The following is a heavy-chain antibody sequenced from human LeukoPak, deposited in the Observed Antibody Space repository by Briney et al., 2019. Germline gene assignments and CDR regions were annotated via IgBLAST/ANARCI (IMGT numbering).Heavy chain of an antibody. CDR3: TRGGWLPFDY. CDR1: GVSLSSYY. Sequence: SETLSLTCTVSGVSLSSYYWSWIRQPPGKGLEWIGYVFSSGSTDYNPSLKSRVTMSVVTSRNQFSLNLRSVTAADTAVYYCTRGGWLPFDYWGQGILVTVSS. D-gene: IGHD5-12*01. J-gene: IGHJ4*02. CDR2: VFSSGST. V-gene: IGHV4-59*01.